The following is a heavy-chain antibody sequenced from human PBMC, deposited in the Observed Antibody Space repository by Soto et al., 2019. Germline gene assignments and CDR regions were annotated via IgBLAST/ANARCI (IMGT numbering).Heavy chain of an antibody. V-gene: IGHV4-31*03. J-gene: IGHJ6*02. CDR1: GGSISSGGYY. Sequence: QVQLQESGPGLVKPSQTLSLTCTFSGGSISSGGYYWSWIRQHPGKGLEWIGYIYYSGSTYYNPSRESRVTKSVDASKNQFSLKLSSVTAADTAVYYCARGGRRSPGMDVWGQGTTVTVSS. CDR2: IYYSGST. CDR3: ARGGRRSPGMDV.